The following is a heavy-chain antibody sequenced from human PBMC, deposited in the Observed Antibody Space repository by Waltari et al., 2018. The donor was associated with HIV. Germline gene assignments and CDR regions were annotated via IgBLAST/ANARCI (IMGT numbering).Heavy chain of an antibody. CDR3: ASWGRSGGAYYFDY. D-gene: IGHD3-16*01. CDR1: GGSISSSIYY. J-gene: IGHJ4*02. Sequence: QLQLQESGPGLVKPSETLSLTCPVSGGSISSSIYYCGWIRQPPGKGLEWIGSIYYSGSTYYNPSLKSRVTISVDTSKNQFSLKLSSVTAADTAVYYCASWGRSGGAYYFDYWGQGTLVTVSS. V-gene: IGHV4-39*07. CDR2: IYYSGST.